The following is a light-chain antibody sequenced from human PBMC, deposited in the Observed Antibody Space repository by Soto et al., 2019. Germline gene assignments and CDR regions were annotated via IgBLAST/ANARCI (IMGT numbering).Light chain of an antibody. CDR1: QSIDTA. CDR3: QEYGIFLT. CDR2: RAS. J-gene: IGKJ2*01. Sequence: DIQMTQSPSTLSASVGDRVTITCRASQSIDTALAWYQQKPGKAPNLLIYRASNLESGVPSRFSGSGSGTEFTLAISSLQPYDFATYYCQEYGIFLTFGQGTKLEIK. V-gene: IGKV1-5*03.